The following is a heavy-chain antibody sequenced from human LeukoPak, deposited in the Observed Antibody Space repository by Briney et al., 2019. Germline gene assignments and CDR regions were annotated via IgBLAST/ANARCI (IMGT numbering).Heavy chain of an antibody. CDR1: GGSISSYY. J-gene: IGHJ5*02. Sequence: SETLSLTCTVSGGSISSYYWSWIRQPPGKGLEWIGYIYYSGSTNYNPSLKSRVTISVDTSKNQFSLKLSSVTAADTVVYYCARAPNLNWFDPWGQGTLVTVSS. CDR3: ARAPNLNWFDP. V-gene: IGHV4-59*08. D-gene: IGHD1-14*01. CDR2: IYYSGST.